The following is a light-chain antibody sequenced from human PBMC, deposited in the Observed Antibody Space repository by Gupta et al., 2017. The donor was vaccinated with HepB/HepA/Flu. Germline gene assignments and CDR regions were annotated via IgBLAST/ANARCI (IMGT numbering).Light chain of an antibody. J-gene: IGKJ4*01. Sequence: EIVLTQSPGTLSLSPGERATPSCRASQSVSSSYLAWYPQKPGQAPRLLIYGASSRATGIPDRFSGSGSGTDFTLTISRLEPEDFAVYYCQQYCSSPLTFGRGTKVEIK. CDR2: GAS. CDR1: QSVSSSY. CDR3: QQYCSSPLT. V-gene: IGKV3-20*01.